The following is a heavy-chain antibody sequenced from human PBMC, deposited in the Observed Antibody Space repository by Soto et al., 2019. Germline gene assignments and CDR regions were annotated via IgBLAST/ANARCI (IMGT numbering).Heavy chain of an antibody. CDR2: IYYSGST. Sequence: TLSLTCTVSGGSVSSGGYYLSWIRQHPGKGLEWIGYIYYSGSTYYNPSLKSRVTISVDTSKNQFSLKLSSVTAADTAVYYCATGGFVPRMDVWGQGTTVTVSS. CDR1: GGSVSSGGYY. CDR3: ATGGFVPRMDV. J-gene: IGHJ6*02. D-gene: IGHD3-16*01. V-gene: IGHV4-31*03.